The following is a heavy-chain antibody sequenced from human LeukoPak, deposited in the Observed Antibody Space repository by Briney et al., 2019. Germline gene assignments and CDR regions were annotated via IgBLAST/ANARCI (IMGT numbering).Heavy chain of an antibody. D-gene: IGHD2-2*02. Sequence: GGSLGLSCAASGFTFSSYGMHWVRQAPGKGLEWVAFIRYDGSNKYYADSVKGRFTISRDNSKNTLYLQMNSLRAEDTAVYYCARGNYYCSGTSCYTFLDYWGQGTLVTVSS. CDR3: ARGNYYCSGTSCYTFLDY. J-gene: IGHJ4*02. V-gene: IGHV3-30*02. CDR2: IRYDGSNK. CDR1: GFTFSSYG.